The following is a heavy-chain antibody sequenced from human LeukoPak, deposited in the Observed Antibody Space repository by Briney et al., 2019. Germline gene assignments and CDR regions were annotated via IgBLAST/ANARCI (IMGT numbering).Heavy chain of an antibody. Sequence: PSETLSLTCAVYGGSFSGYYWSWIRQPPGKGLEWIGEINHSGSTNYNPSLKSRVTISVDTSKNQFSLKLSSVTAADTAVYYCARGRSCSSTSCYSNYYYMDVWGKGTTVTVSS. D-gene: IGHD2-2*01. V-gene: IGHV4-34*01. CDR2: INHSGST. J-gene: IGHJ6*03. CDR3: ARGRSCSSTSCYSNYYYMDV. CDR1: GGSFSGYY.